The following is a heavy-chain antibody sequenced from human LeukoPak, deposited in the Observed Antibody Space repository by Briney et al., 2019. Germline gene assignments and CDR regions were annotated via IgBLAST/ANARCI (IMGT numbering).Heavy chain of an antibody. CDR1: GGSISSGGYY. V-gene: IGHV4-30-2*01. CDR3: ARGGEDQLLDY. Sequence: PSETLSLTCTVSGGSISSGGYYWRWLRQPPGKGLEWIGYIYHSGSTYYNPSLKSRVTISVDRSKNQFSLKLSSVTAADTAVYYCARGGEDQLLDYWGQGTLVTVSS. D-gene: IGHD2-2*01. J-gene: IGHJ4*02. CDR2: IYHSGST.